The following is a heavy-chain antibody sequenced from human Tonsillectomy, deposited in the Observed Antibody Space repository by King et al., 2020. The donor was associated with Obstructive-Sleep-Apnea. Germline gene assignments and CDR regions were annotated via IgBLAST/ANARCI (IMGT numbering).Heavy chain of an antibody. D-gene: IGHD2-15*01. CDR3: ARQSYCSGCSCYPIDY. CDR1: GYSFTTYW. Sequence: VQLVESGAEVKKPGASLRISCKGSGYSFTTYWISWVRQMPGKGLEWMGRIDPSDSYTNYSPSFQGHVTISADKSISTAYLQWSSLKASDTAIYYCARQSYCSGCSCYPIDYWGQGTLVTVSS. CDR2: IDPSDSYT. J-gene: IGHJ4*02. V-gene: IGHV5-10-1*03.